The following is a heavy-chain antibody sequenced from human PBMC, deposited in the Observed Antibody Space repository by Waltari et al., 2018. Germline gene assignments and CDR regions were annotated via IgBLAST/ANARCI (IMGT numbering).Heavy chain of an antibody. CDR3: TTDLGDYHQSSGYPYFDY. V-gene: IGHV3-15*01. D-gene: IGHD3-22*01. J-gene: IGHJ4*02. CDR1: GLTFSNAW. Sequence: EVQLVESGGVLVNPGGSLRLSCAASGLTFSNAWMSWVRQAPGKGLEWVGRIRSKADDGTTDYAAPVKSRFTISRDDSTNMLYLHMNSLKSEDTAVYYCTTDLGDYHQSSGYPYFDYWGQGSLVTVSS. CDR2: IRSKADDGTT.